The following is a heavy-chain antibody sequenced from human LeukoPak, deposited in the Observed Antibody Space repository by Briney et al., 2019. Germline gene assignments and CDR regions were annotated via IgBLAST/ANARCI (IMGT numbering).Heavy chain of an antibody. CDR2: IWPDDSDT. D-gene: IGHD1-26*01. J-gene: IGHJ2*01. V-gene: IGHV5-51*01. Sequence: PGESLEISCKASGYTFSDHWIGWVRQMPGKGLEWMGIIWPDDSDTRYNPSIRGQVTLSADKSIRTAYLRWNTLQASDTAMYYCVRLRGRVTVGGTARYFDLWGRGTQVTVSS. CDR3: VRLRGRVTVGGTARYFDL. CDR1: GYTFSDHW.